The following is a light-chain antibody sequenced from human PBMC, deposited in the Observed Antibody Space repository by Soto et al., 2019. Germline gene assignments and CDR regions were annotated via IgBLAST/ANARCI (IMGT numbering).Light chain of an antibody. V-gene: IGKV1-12*01. Sequence: IQMTQSPSSVSASVGDTVTLSCQTSHGVSGWLAWYQQKPGKAPTLLIYTVSNLQSGVPSRFRGSGSGTDFSLTITNLQPEDFATYFCQQGKTFQFTFGPGTKVEVK. CDR3: QQGKTFQFT. CDR1: HGVSGW. CDR2: TVS. J-gene: IGKJ3*01.